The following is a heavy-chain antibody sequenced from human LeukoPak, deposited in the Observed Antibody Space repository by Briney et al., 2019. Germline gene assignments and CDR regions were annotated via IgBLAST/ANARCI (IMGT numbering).Heavy chain of an antibody. J-gene: IGHJ3*02. CDR3: ASYSPAERFLVWLPPNDAFDI. Sequence: ASVKVSCKASGYTFTGYYMHWVRQAPGQGLEWMGWINPNSGGTNYAQKFQGKVTMTRDTSISTAYMELSRLRSDDTAVYYCASYSPAERFLVWLPPNDAFDIWGQGTMVTVSS. CDR1: GYTFTGYY. D-gene: IGHD3-3*01. V-gene: IGHV1-2*02. CDR2: INPNSGGT.